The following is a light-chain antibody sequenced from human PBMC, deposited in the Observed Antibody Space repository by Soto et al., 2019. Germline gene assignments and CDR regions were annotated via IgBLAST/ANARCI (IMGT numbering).Light chain of an antibody. CDR1: QTISNY. J-gene: IGKJ5*01. CDR3: QQSYSTPIT. Sequence: EIVLTQSPATLSLSPGERATLSCRASQTISNYLAWYQQTPGQAPRLLIYGASSRATGIPDRFSGSGSGTDFTLTISSLQPEDFATYYCQQSYSTPITFGQGTRLEIK. CDR2: GAS. V-gene: IGKV3-11*01.